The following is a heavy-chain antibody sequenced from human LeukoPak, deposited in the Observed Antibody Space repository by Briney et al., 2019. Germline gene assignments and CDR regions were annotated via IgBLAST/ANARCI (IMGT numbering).Heavy chain of an antibody. CDR3: AREERQQLFRGWFDP. Sequence: SETLSLTCAVSGGSISSSDWWSWVRQPPGKGLEWIGEIYHSGSTNYNPSLKSRVTISVDKSKNQFSLKLSSVTAADTAVYYCAREERQQLFRGWFDPWGQGTLVTVSS. CDR2: IYHSGST. D-gene: IGHD6-13*01. CDR1: GGSISSSDW. V-gene: IGHV4-4*02. J-gene: IGHJ5*02.